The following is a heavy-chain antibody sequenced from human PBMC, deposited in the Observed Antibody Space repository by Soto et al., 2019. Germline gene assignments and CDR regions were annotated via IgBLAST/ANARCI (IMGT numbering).Heavy chain of an antibody. CDR1: GGSISSGGYF. J-gene: IGHJ5*02. Sequence: SETLSLTCAVSGGSISSGGYFWSWIRQPPGKGLEWIGYIYHSGSTYYNPSLKRRVSISLDKSKNQFSLKLTSVTAADTAVYFCARTGKFYYYDMSGLPFDPWGPGVLVTVSS. CDR2: IYHSGST. D-gene: IGHD3-22*01. V-gene: IGHV4-30-2*01. CDR3: ARTGKFYYYDMSGLPFDP.